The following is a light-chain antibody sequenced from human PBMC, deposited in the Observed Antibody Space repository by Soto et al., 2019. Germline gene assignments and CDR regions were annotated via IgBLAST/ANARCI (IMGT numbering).Light chain of an antibody. Sequence: QSALTQPASVSGSSGKSITISCTGTSSDVGSYNLVSWYQQHPGKAPKLMIYEVSKRPSGVSNRFSGSKSGNTASLTISGLQAEDEADYYCCSYAGSSTYVFRTGTKLTVL. J-gene: IGLJ1*01. CDR3: CSYAGSSTYV. CDR2: EVS. CDR1: SSDVGSYNL. V-gene: IGLV2-23*02.